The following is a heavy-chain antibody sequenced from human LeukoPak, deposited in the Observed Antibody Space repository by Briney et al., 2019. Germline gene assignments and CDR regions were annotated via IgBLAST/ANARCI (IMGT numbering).Heavy chain of an antibody. CDR1: GGSISSYY. V-gene: IGHV4-4*07. Sequence: PSETPSLTCTVSGGSISSYYWSWIRQPAGKGLEWIGRIYTSGSTNYNPSLKSRVTMSVDTSKNQFSLKLSSVTAADTAVYYCARGEYQLLSGRWFDPWGQGTLVTVSS. D-gene: IGHD2-2*01. J-gene: IGHJ5*02. CDR3: ARGEYQLLSGRWFDP. CDR2: IYTSGST.